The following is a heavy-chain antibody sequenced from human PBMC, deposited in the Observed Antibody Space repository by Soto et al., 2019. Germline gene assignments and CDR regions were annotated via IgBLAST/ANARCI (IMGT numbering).Heavy chain of an antibody. J-gene: IGHJ6*03. D-gene: IGHD2-8*01. CDR1: GGSISSYY. CDR3: ARDTPYCTNGVCYNYYMDV. CDR2: IYYSGST. V-gene: IGHV4-59*01. Sequence: SETLSLTCTVSGGSISSYYWSWIRQPPGKGLEWIGYIYYSGSTNYNPSLKSRVTISVDTSKNQFSLKLSSVTAADTAVYYCARDTPYCTNGVCYNYYMDVWGKGTTVTVSS.